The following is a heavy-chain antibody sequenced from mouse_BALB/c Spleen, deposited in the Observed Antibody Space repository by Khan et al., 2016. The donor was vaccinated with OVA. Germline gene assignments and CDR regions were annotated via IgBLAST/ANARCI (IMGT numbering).Heavy chain of an antibody. CDR2: ISYSGST. Sequence: EVQLQESGPSLVKPSQTLSLTCSVTGDSITSGYWNWIRKFPGNKLEYMGYISYSGSTYYNPSLKSRISITRDTSKNQYYLQLNSVTTEDTATYYGARWVYDSHYGRFAYWGQGTLVTVSA. CDR3: ARWVYDSHYGRFAY. CDR1: GDSITSGY. D-gene: IGHD2-3*01. V-gene: IGHV3-8*02. J-gene: IGHJ3*01.